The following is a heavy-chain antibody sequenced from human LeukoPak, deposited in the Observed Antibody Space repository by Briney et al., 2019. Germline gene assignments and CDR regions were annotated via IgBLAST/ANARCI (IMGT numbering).Heavy chain of an antibody. CDR2: INHSGST. CDR1: GGSFSGYY. V-gene: IGHV4-34*01. D-gene: IGHD3-3*01. Sequence: PSQTLSLTCAVYGGSFSGYYWSWIRQPPGKGLEWIGEINHSGSTNYNPSLKSRVTISVDTSKNQFSLKLSSVTAADTAVYYCARGSAHLGWSGYYKPDYYYYGMDVWGQGTTVTVSS. CDR3: ARGSAHLGWSGYYKPDYYYYGMDV. J-gene: IGHJ6*02.